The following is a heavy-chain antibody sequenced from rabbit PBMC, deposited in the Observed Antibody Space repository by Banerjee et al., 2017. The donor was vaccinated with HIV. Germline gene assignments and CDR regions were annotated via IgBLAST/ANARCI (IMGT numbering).Heavy chain of an antibody. CDR2: IYAGSSGST. D-gene: IGHD8-1*01. Sequence: QEQLVESGGSLVTLGGSLKLSCKASGIDFSNYGISWVRQAPGKGLEWIACIYAGSSGSTYYASWAKGRFTISKTSSTTVTLQMTSLTAADTATYFCARSRYYTYVSSSDYPDWLDLWGPGTLVTVS. V-gene: IGHV1S45*01. CDR3: ARSRYYTYVSSSDYPDWLDL. CDR1: GIDFSNYG. J-gene: IGHJ5*01.